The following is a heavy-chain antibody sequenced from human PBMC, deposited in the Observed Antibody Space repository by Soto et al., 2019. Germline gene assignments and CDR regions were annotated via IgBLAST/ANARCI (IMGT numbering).Heavy chain of an antibody. CDR3: ARGKRYYDILTGSVHPGGYYGMDV. D-gene: IGHD3-9*01. J-gene: IGHJ6*02. CDR1: GWSFSGYS. Sequence: PXETLCLSCAVDGWSFSGYSWRWIRPPPGRGLDWLGEINHSGSTNYNPSLKSRVTISVDTSKNQFSLKLSSVTAADTAVYYCARGKRYYDILTGSVHPGGYYGMDVWGQGATVTVSS. CDR2: INHSGST. V-gene: IGHV4-34*01.